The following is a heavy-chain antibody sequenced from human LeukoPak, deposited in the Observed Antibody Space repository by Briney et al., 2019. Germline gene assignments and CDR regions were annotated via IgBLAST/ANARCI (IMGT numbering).Heavy chain of an antibody. D-gene: IGHD2-15*01. CDR3: ARDGYCSGGSCHSFEY. V-gene: IGHV1-46*01. J-gene: IGHJ4*02. CDR1: GYTFXFYY. Sequence: VXXXCXXSGYTFXFYYIHWVRQAPGQGLEWMGIINPHADSTTYAQKFQGRVTMTRDMSTSTVYMELSSLRSEDTAVYFCARDGYCSGGSCHSFEYWGQGTLVTVSS. CDR2: INPHADST.